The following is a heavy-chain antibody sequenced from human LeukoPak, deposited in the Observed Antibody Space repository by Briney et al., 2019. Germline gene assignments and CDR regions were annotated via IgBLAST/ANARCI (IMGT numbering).Heavy chain of an antibody. CDR2: IIPNLDIT. Sequence: SVKVSCKASGDTLSSNAISWVRQAPGQGLEWMGRIIPNLDITHYAQKFQGRVTITADRFTSTAYMELSSLRFEDTAVYYCARDLGSSRYDFWSGSFSWGQGTLVTVSS. CDR1: GDTLSSNA. J-gene: IGHJ4*02. V-gene: IGHV1-69*04. D-gene: IGHD3-3*01. CDR3: ARDLGSSRYDFWSGSFS.